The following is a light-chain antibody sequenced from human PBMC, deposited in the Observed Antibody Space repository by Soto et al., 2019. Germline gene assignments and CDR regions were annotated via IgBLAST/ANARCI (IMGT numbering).Light chain of an antibody. V-gene: IGKV3-15*01. J-gene: IGKJ1*01. CDR2: GAS. CDR3: QQYADWPRT. Sequence: EIVLTQSPPTLSVSPGERATLSCRASQSVSSNLAWYQQKPGQAPRLLIYGASTRATGIPARFSGSGSGTEFTLTISSLQSGDFAVYYCQQYADWPRTFGQGTKVDIK. CDR1: QSVSSN.